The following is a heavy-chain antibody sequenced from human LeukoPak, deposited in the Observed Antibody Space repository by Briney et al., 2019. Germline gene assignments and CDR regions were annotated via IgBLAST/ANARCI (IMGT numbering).Heavy chain of an antibody. CDR1: GFTFSSYG. D-gene: IGHD4-17*01. J-gene: IGHJ3*02. CDR3: ARGDDYGDYGDAFDI. CDR2: IWYDGSNK. V-gene: IGHV3-33*01. Sequence: GGSLRLSCAASGFTFSSYGMHWVRRAPGKGLEWVAVIWYDGSNKYYADSVKGRFTISRDNSKNTLYLQMNSLRAEDTAVYYCARGDDYGDYGDAFDIWGQGTMVTVSS.